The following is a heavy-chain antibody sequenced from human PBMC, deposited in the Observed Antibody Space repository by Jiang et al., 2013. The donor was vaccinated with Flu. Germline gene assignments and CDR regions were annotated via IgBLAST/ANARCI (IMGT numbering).Heavy chain of an antibody. V-gene: IGHV4-39*01. J-gene: IGHJ4*02. Sequence: GPGLVKPSETLSLTCTVSGGSISSSSYYWGWIRQPPGKGLEWIGSIYYSGSTYYNPSLKSRVTISVDTSKNQFSLKLSSVTAADTAVYYCARRGWLPARKWYYFDYVGQGPWSTVSS. CDR2: IYYSGST. CDR1: GGSISSSSYY. CDR3: ARRGWLPARKWYYFDY. D-gene: IGHD5-24*01.